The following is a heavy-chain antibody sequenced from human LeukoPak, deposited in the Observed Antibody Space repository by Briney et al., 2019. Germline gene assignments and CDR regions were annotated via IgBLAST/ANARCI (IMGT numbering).Heavy chain of an antibody. CDR2: ISPYNGNT. CDR1: GYTFTSYG. V-gene: IGHV1-18*01. J-gene: IGHJ4*02. CDR3: ATYCGGDCYTEY. D-gene: IGHD2-21*02. Sequence: ASVKVSCKASGYTFTSYGISWVRQAPGQGLEWLGWISPYNGNTNYAQKLQDRVTMTTDTSTSTAYMELRSLRSYDTDVYFCATYCGGDCYTEYWGRGTLVTVSS.